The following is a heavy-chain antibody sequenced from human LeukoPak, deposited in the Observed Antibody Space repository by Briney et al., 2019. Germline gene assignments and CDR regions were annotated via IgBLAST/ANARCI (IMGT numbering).Heavy chain of an antibody. V-gene: IGHV3-48*02. Sequence: GGSLRLSCEGSAFIFSGHWMNWVRQAPGKGLEWVSYISSSSSTIYYADSVKGRFTISRDNAKNSLYLQMNSLRDEDTAVYYCARDPYDSSGSWLGYFDYWGQGTLVTVSS. J-gene: IGHJ4*02. CDR1: AFIFSGHW. CDR3: ARDPYDSSGSWLGYFDY. CDR2: ISSSSSTI. D-gene: IGHD3-22*01.